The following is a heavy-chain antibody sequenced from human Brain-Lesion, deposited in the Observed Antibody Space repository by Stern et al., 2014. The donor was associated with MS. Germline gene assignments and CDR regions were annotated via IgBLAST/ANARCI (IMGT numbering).Heavy chain of an antibody. Sequence: VQLVQSGAEVKKPGASVKVSCKASGYTFTDYFMHWVRQAPGQGLEWLGWIKHYSGDTKYAQKFQGWVTMTRDSSISTAYMELNSLRSDDTAVYYCARVPGGVFGGMDVWGQGTTVT. CDR1: GYTFTDYF. D-gene: IGHD4-23*01. CDR2: IKHYSGDT. J-gene: IGHJ6*02. CDR3: ARVPGGVFGGMDV. V-gene: IGHV1-2*04.